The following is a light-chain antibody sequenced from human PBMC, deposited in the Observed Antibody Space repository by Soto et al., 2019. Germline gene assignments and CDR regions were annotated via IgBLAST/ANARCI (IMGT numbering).Light chain of an antibody. Sequence: QSVLTQPASVSGSPGQSITISCTGTSSDVGGYNYVSWYQQHPGKAPKLMIYDVSNRPSGVSNRFSGSKSGNTASLTISGLHAEDEADYYCSSYTSSSTEVFGGWTKVTVL. CDR2: DVS. CDR3: SSYTSSSTEV. CDR1: SSDVGGYNY. V-gene: IGLV2-14*01. J-gene: IGLJ2*01.